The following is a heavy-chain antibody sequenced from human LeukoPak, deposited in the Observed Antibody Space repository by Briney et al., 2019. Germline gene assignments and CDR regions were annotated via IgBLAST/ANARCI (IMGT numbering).Heavy chain of an antibody. V-gene: IGHV4-4*09. CDR2: IFTTGST. J-gene: IGHJ4*02. D-gene: IGHD2-15*01. CDR3: ARARYCSGGSCYLDY. CDR1: GGSISFFY. Sequence: SETLSLTCTVSGGSISFFYWTWIRQPPGKGLEWVGYIFTTGSTCYNPSLKSRVSFSVDTSNSQFSLKLNSVTAADTAVYYCARARYCSGGSCYLDYWGQGTLVTVSS.